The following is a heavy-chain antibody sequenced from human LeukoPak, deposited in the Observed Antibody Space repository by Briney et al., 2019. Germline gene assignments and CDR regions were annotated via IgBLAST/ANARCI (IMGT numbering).Heavy chain of an antibody. J-gene: IGHJ4*02. CDR2: ISYDGSNK. D-gene: IGHD3-22*01. V-gene: IGHV3-30*18. CDR3: AKSPPYYYDSSGYYYFDY. CDR1: GFTFSSYG. Sequence: GGSLRLSCAASGFTFSSYGMHWVRQAPGKGLEWVAVISYDGSNKYYADSVKGRFTISRDNSKNTLYLQMNSLRAEDTAVYYCAKSPPYYYDSSGYYYFDYWGQGTLVTVSS.